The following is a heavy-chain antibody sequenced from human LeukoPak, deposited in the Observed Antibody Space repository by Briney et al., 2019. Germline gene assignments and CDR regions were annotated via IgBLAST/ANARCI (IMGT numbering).Heavy chain of an antibody. D-gene: IGHD3-10*01. CDR2: ISAYNGNT. CDR3: ARDRGSGPAPSGY. J-gene: IGHJ4*02. CDR1: VYTFTIYG. Sequence: ASVNVSFMPSVYTFTIYGISWVRQAPGQGREWMGWISAYNGNTNYAQKLQGRVTMTTDTSTSTAYMELRSLRSDDTAVYYCARDRGSGPAPSGYWGQGTLVTVSS. V-gene: IGHV1-18*01.